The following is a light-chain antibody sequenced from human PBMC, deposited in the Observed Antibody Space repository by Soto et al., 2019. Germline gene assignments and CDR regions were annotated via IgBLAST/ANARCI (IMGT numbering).Light chain of an antibody. CDR1: HDITNF. CDR3: LQHSSFPYL. CDR2: GAS. J-gene: IGKJ2*01. V-gene: IGKV1-17*03. Sequence: DIQMTQSPSAVSASVGDRVTITCRASHDITNFLAWFQPKPGNVPERLIFGASSLQSGVPSRFSGSGSVTEFTLKISSLKAADFETYYSLQHSSFPYLFGQGTRLES.